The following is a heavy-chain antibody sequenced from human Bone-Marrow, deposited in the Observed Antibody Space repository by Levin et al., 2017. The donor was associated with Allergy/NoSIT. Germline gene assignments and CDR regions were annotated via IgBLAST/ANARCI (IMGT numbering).Heavy chain of an antibody. J-gene: IGHJ3*01. CDR1: GYTFTTYN. D-gene: IGHD2-15*01. CDR2: INPNTGNT. Sequence: GESLKISCKASGYTFTTYNINWVRQAPGQALEWMGWINPNTGNTAPAQKFQGRVTMTRDTSINTVYMELSSLRSEDTAIYYCARTFFTVDYSPRAFDCWGQGTVVTVSS. CDR3: ARTFFTVDYSPRAFDC. V-gene: IGHV1-8*01.